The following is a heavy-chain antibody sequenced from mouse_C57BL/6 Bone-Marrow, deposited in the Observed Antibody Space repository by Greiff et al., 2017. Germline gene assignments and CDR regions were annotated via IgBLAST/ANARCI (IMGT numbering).Heavy chain of an antibody. CDR1: GYTFTDYE. D-gene: IGHD1-1*01. CDR3: TRWTTVVPVAY. CDR2: IDPETGGT. V-gene: IGHV1-15*01. J-gene: IGHJ3*01. Sequence: QVQLQQSGAELVRPGASVTLSCKASGYTFTDYEMHWVKQTPVHGLEWIGAIDPETGGTAYNQKFKGKAILTADKSSSTAYMELRSLTSEDSAVYYCTRWTTVVPVAYWGQGTLVTVSA.